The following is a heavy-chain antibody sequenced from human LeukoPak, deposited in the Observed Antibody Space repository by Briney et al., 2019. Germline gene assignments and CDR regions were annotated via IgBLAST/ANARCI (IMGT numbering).Heavy chain of an antibody. D-gene: IGHD5-24*01. Sequence: ETXSLTCTVSGGSISSYYRSWIRQPPGKGLEWIAYINYSGSTNYNPSLKSRVTISVDTSKNQFSLKLSSVTAADTAVYYCARGGDGYNYFDYWGQGTLVTVSS. CDR1: GGSISSYY. CDR2: INYSGST. V-gene: IGHV4-59*01. J-gene: IGHJ4*02. CDR3: ARGGDGYNYFDY.